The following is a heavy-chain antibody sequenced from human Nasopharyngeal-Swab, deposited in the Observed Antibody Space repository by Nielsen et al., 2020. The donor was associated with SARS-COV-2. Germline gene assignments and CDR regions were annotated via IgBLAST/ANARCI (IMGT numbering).Heavy chain of an antibody. CDR1: GGTFSSYA. V-gene: IGHV1-69*13. J-gene: IGHJ5*02. D-gene: IGHD1-7*01. CDR3: ARPYNWNYGWFDP. Sequence: SVKVSCKASGGTFSSYAISWVRQAPGQGLEWMGGIIPIFGTANYAQKFQGRVTITADESTGTAYMELSSLRSEDTAVYYCARPYNWNYGWFDPWGQGTLVTVSS. CDR2: IIPIFGTA.